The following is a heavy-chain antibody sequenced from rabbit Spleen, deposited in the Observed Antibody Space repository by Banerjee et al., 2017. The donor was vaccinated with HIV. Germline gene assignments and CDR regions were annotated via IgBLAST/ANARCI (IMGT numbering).Heavy chain of an antibody. J-gene: IGHJ4*01. D-gene: IGHD7-1*01. CDR1: GFDFSSYY. CDR3: ARDPDYINAGYGILDL. Sequence: QLVESGGGLVQPGGSLKLSCKASGFDFSSYYMSWVRQAPGKGLEWIGYIDPVFGSTYYASWVNGRFTISSHNAQNTLYLQLNSLTVADTATYFCARDPDYINAGYGILDLWGPGTLVT. CDR2: IDPVFGST. V-gene: IGHV1S7*01.